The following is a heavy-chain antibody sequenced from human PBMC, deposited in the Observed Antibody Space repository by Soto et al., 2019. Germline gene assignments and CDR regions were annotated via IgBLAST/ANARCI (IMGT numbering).Heavy chain of an antibody. J-gene: IGHJ4*02. Sequence: ASVKVSCKVSGYTLTELSMHWVRQAPGKGLEWMGGFDPEDGETIYAQKFQGRVTMTEDTSTDTAYMELSSLRSEDTAVYYCARTHTAMVPQPFDYWGQGTLVTSPQ. CDR2: FDPEDGET. V-gene: IGHV1-24*01. D-gene: IGHD5-18*01. CDR3: ARTHTAMVPQPFDY. CDR1: GYTLTELS.